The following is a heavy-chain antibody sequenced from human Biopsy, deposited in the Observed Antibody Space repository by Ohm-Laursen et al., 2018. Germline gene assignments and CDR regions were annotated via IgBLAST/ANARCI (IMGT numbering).Heavy chain of an antibody. CDR2: IYSGGNT. V-gene: IGHV4-61*01. CDR1: GDSLTSGPEN. Sequence: SETLSLTCTVSGDSLTSGPENWSWIRQSPGQGLEYIGFIYSGGNTNYNPSLESRVTMSVDMPKNQFSLKLSSVTAADTAIYYCARGMRSSGWPYFDSWGQGTLVIVSS. J-gene: IGHJ4*02. D-gene: IGHD6-19*01. CDR3: ARGMRSSGWPYFDS.